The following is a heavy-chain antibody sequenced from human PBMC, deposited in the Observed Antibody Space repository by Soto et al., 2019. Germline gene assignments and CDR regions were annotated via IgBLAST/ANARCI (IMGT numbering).Heavy chain of an antibody. CDR2: IYYSGST. D-gene: IGHD3-9*01. V-gene: IGHV4-59*01. CDR1: GGSISSYY. CDR3: ARVSHYDILTGPELNWFDP. J-gene: IGHJ5*02. Sequence: SETLSLTCTVSGGSISSYYWSWIRQPPGKGLEWIGYIYYSGSTNYNPSLKSRVTISVDTSKNQFSLKLSSVTAADTAVYYCARVSHYDILTGPELNWFDPWGQGTLVTVSS.